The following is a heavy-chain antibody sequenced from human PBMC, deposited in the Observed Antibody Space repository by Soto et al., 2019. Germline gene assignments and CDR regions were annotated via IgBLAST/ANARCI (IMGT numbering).Heavy chain of an antibody. CDR1: GGSISTYY. D-gene: IGHD3-22*01. CDR3: ARLDYYYDKLDY. Sequence: SETLSLTCSVSGGSISTYYWSWIRQPPGKGLEWIGYIYYSGSTNYNPSLKSRVSISVDTSKNQFSLRLNSVTAADTAVYYCARLDYYYDKLDYWGQGTLVTVSS. V-gene: IGHV4-59*01. CDR2: IYYSGST. J-gene: IGHJ4*02.